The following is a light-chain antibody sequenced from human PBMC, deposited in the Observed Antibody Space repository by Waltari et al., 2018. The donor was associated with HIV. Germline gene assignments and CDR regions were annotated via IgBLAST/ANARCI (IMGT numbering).Light chain of an antibody. Sequence: QSALTQPASVSGSPGQSISISCTGTSSDLEPYNYVSWYPQHAGKAPKLLIYQVSHRPSGVSDRFSGSKSGSTASLTISGLQANDEAHYYCSSFTITSTVIFGGGTRLTVL. CDR1: SSDLEPYNY. J-gene: IGLJ2*01. V-gene: IGLV2-14*03. CDR3: SSFTITSTVI. CDR2: QVS.